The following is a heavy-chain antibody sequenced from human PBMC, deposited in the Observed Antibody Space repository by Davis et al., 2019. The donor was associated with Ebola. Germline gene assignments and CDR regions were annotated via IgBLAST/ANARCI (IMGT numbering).Heavy chain of an antibody. Sequence: GESLKISCAASGFTFSSYSMNWVRQAPGKGLEWVSSISSSSSFIYYADSVKGRFTISRDNAKNTLYLQMNSLRDEDTAVYYCARGGLEPVDYWGQGTLVTVSS. CDR2: ISSSSSFI. CDR1: GFTFSSYS. J-gene: IGHJ4*02. CDR3: ARGGLEPVDY. V-gene: IGHV3-21*01. D-gene: IGHD1-1*01.